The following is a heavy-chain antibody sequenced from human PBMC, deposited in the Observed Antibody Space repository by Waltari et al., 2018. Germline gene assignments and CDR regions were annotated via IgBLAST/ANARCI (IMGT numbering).Heavy chain of an antibody. J-gene: IGHJ5*02. CDR2: FGPEECET. Sequence: QVQLVQSGAEVKKPGASVKVSCKVSGYPLTELSMHWVRQAPGKGLEWMGVFGPEECETIYAQKFQGRVTMTEDTSTDAAYMELSSLRSEDTAVYYCATDHDYGDYVGWFDPWGQGTLVTVSS. V-gene: IGHV1-24*01. D-gene: IGHD4-17*01. CDR1: GYPLTELS. CDR3: ATDHDYGDYVGWFDP.